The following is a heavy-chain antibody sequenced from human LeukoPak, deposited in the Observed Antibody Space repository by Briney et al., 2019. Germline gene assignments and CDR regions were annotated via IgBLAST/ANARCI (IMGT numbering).Heavy chain of an antibody. D-gene: IGHD3-16*02. CDR1: GFTFSSYS. CDR2: ITSGSSTI. J-gene: IGHJ4*02. CDR3: ARGPSGTYRYTFVY. Sequence: PGGSLRLSCEASGFTFSSYSMNWVRQAPGKGLEWVSYITSGSSTIYYADSVRGRFTISRDNAKNSLYLQMNNLRAEDTAVYYCARGPSGTYRYTFVYWGQGTLVTVSS. V-gene: IGHV3-48*01.